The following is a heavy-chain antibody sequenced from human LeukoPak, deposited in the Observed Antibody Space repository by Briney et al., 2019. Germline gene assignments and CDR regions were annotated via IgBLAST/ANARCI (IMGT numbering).Heavy chain of an antibody. V-gene: IGHV3-7*01. D-gene: IGHD1-26*01. CDR1: GFTFNNYW. Sequence: GRSLRLSCAASGFTFNNYWMSWVRQAPGKGLEWVAIIKQDGSEKYYVDSVKGRFTISRDNAKNSLYVQMNSLRAEDTAVYYCARCIVGATDYWGQGTLVTVSS. J-gene: IGHJ4*02. CDR3: ARCIVGATDY. CDR2: IKQDGSEK.